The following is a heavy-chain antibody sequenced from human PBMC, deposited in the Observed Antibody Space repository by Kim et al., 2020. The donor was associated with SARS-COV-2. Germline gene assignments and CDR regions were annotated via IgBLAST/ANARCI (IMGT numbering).Heavy chain of an antibody. V-gene: IGHV3-21*06. CDR1: GFTFSSYH. D-gene: IGHD7-27*01. Sequence: GGSLRLSCEASGFTFSSYHFNWVRQAPGKGLEWVSFISKGSPHIFYADSVEGRFTISRDDANNTLYLQMNSLRAEDTAVYYCARGFTGTKSNTVYDCWGQGTLVTVSS. CDR3: ARGFTGTKSNTVYDC. J-gene: IGHJ4*02. CDR2: ISKGSPHI.